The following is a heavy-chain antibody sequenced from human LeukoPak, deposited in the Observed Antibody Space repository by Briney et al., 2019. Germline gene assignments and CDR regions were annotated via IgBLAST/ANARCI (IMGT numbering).Heavy chain of an antibody. CDR3: ARDRSGWSVNWFDP. CDR2: INPNSGGT. Sequence: ASVKVSCKASGYTFTGYYMHWVRQAPGQGLEWMGWINPNSGGTNYAPKFQGRVTMTRDTSISTAYMELSRLRSDDTAVYYCARDRSGWSVNWFDPWGQGTLVTVSS. D-gene: IGHD6-19*01. J-gene: IGHJ5*02. CDR1: GYTFTGYY. V-gene: IGHV1-2*02.